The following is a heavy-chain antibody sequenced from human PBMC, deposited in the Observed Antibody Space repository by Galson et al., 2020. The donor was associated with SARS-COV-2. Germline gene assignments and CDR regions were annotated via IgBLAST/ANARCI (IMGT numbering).Heavy chain of an antibody. V-gene: IGHV4-34*01. J-gene: IGHJ3*02. CDR3: ARVNSAFDI. Sequence: SQTLSLTCAVYGGSLRGYYWSWSRQSPGKGLEWIGEINHSERTDYSPSLKSRVTISVDTSKNQFSLRLNSVTAADTAVYYCARVNSAFDIWGQGTVVTVSS. D-gene: IGHD2-21*01. CDR1: GGSLRGYY. CDR2: INHSERT.